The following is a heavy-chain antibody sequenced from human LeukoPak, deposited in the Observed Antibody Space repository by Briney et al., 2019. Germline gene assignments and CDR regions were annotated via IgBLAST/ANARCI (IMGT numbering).Heavy chain of an antibody. CDR3: VAEVIEVTMGDY. D-gene: IGHD4-11*01. Sequence: GASVKVSCKASGGTFSSYAISWVRQAPGQGLEWMGRIIPILGIANYAQKFQGRVTIIADKSTSTAYMELSSLKSEDTAVYYCVAEVIEVTMGDYWGQGTLVTVSS. CDR2: IIPILGIA. J-gene: IGHJ4*02. V-gene: IGHV1-69*04. CDR1: GGTFSSYA.